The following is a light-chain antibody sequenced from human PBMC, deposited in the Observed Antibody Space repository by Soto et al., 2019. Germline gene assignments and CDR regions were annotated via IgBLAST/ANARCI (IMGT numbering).Light chain of an antibody. Sequence: EIVMTQSPATLSVSPGEGATLSCRASQTVSTNLAWCQQKPGQAPRLLIYGASTRATGIPARFSGIGSGTEFILTISSLQPEDFALYYCHQSDHRPPWTFGQGTRVEIK. V-gene: IGKV3-15*01. J-gene: IGKJ1*01. CDR1: QTVSTN. CDR3: HQSDHRPPWT. CDR2: GAS.